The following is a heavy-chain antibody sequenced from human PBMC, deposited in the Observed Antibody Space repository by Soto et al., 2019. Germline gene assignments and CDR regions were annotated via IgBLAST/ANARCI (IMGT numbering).Heavy chain of an antibody. CDR2: IIPILGIA. CDR3: ARTCSGGSCYSGLRGAFDI. V-gene: IGHV1-69*02. Sequence: SVKVSCKASGGTFSSYTISWVRQAPGQGLEWMGRIIPILGIANYAQKFQGRVTITADKSTSTAYMELSSLRFEDTAVYFCARTCSGGSCYSGLRGAFDIWGQGTMVTVSS. CDR1: GGTFSSYT. J-gene: IGHJ3*02. D-gene: IGHD2-15*01.